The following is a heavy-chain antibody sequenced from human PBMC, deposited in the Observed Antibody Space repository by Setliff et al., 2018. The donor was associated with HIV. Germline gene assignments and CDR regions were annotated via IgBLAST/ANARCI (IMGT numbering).Heavy chain of an antibody. J-gene: IGHJ3*02. CDR3: ARGVWSGYYPDAFDI. CDR1: GGSFSDYY. Sequence: SETLSLTCAVYGGSFSDYYWSWIRQPPGKGLEWIGEIIHSGSTNYNPSLKSRVTISVDTSKNQFSLKLKSLTAADTAMYYCARGVWSGYYPDAFDIWGQGTMVTVSS. D-gene: IGHD3-3*01. CDR2: IIHSGST. V-gene: IGHV4-34*09.